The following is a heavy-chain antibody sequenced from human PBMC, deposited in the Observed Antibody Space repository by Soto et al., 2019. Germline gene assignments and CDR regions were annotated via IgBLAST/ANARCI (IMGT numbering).Heavy chain of an antibody. CDR3: ASKAACGGDCYAFDS. Sequence: QVYLVQSGAEVKKPGSSVKISCKASGGIFSSNTINWVRQAAGQGLEWMGGIIPLFGTANYAEKFQGRVTITADKSTKTEYMELTSQRSEDTAVYYCASKAACGGDCYAFDSWGQGTLVTLSS. CDR1: GGIFSSNT. V-gene: IGHV1-69*06. D-gene: IGHD2-21*02. CDR2: IIPLFGTA. J-gene: IGHJ4*02.